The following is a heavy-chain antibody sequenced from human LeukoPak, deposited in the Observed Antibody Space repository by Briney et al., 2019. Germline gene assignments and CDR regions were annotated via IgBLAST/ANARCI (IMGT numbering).Heavy chain of an antibody. D-gene: IGHD6-13*01. Sequence: SETLSLTCTISGGSISSYYWNWIRQPPGKGLEWVGYIYYSGSTNYNPSLKSRVTISVDTSKNQFSLKLSSVTAADTAVYYCARLYSSSGWSFNYYGMDVWGQGTTVTVSS. CDR1: GGSISSYY. J-gene: IGHJ6*02. CDR3: ARLYSSSGWSFNYYGMDV. CDR2: IYYSGST. V-gene: IGHV4-59*01.